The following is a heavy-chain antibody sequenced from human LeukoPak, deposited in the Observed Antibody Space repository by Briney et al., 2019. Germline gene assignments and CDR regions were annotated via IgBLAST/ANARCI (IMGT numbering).Heavy chain of an antibody. D-gene: IGHD6-13*01. Sequence: PSETLSLTCTVSGGSISSYYWSWIRQPPGKGLEWIGYIYYSGSTNSNPSLKSRVTISIDASKNQFSLKLSSVTAADTAVYYCARLGLKAAAGNWFDPWGQGTLVTVSS. J-gene: IGHJ5*02. CDR2: IYYSGST. CDR1: GGSISSYY. CDR3: ARLGLKAAAGNWFDP. V-gene: IGHV4-59*08.